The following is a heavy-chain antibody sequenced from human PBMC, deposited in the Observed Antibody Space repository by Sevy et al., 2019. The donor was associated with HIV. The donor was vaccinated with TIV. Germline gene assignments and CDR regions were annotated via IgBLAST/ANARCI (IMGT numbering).Heavy chain of an antibody. CDR1: RFSLSSYS. V-gene: IGHV3-48*01. CDR3: ARQGGYTDQGMDV. D-gene: IGHD5-12*01. Sequence: GGSLRLSCTASRFSLSSYSMNWVRQAPGKGLEWVSHISSSISTIYYADSVKGRFTISRDNAKNSLYLQMNSLRAEDTAVYYCARQGGYTDQGMDVWGQGTTVTVSS. CDR2: ISSSISTI. J-gene: IGHJ6*02.